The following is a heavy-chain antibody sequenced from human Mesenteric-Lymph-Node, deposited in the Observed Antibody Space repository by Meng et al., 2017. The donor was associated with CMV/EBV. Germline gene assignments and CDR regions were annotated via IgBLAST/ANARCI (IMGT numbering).Heavy chain of an antibody. CDR1: GGSISSGVYY. J-gene: IGHJ4*02. CDR2: IYYSGRT. CDR3: ARVGPGLAVTTYLFDY. V-gene: IGHV4-31*03. Sequence: SETLSLTCTVSGGSISSGVYYWSWVRQHPGKGLEWIGYIYYSGRTYYNPSLKSRVTISVDSSDKQFSLRLSSVTAADTAVYYCARVGPGLAVTTYLFDYWGQGTLVTVSS. D-gene: IGHD4-17*01.